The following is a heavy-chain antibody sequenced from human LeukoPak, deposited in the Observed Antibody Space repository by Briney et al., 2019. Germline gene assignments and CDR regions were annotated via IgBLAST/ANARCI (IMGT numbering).Heavy chain of an antibody. Sequence: SETLSLTCTVSGGSLSSYYWSWIRQPPGKGLEWIGFIHYSGGTNYNPSLKSRVTISVDTSKNQFSLNLSSVTAADTAVYYCAQGYRYGRFDYWGQGTLVTVSS. CDR3: AQGYRYGRFDY. J-gene: IGHJ4*02. CDR1: GGSLSSYY. CDR2: IHYSGGT. D-gene: IGHD5-18*01. V-gene: IGHV4-59*03.